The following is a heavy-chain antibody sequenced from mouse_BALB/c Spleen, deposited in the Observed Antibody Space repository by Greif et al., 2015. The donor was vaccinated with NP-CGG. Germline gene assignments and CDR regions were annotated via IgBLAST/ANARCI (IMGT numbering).Heavy chain of an antibody. Sequence: EVQLVESGGGLVQPGGSRKLSCAASGFTFSSFGMHWVRQAPEKGLEWVAYISSGSSTIYYADTVKGRFTISRDNPKNTLFLQMTSLRSEDTAMYYCARGKYGNYRGAMDYWGQGTSVTVSS. CDR2: ISSGSSTI. V-gene: IGHV5-17*02. CDR1: GFTFSSFG. CDR3: ARGKYGNYRGAMDY. D-gene: IGHD2-10*02. J-gene: IGHJ4*01.